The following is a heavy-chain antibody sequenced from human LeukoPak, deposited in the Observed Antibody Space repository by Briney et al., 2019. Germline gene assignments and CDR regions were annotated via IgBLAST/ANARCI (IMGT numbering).Heavy chain of an antibody. Sequence: SQTLSLTCTVSGGSISSGGYYWSWIRQPPGKGLEWIGYIYHSGSTYYNPSLKSRVTISVDRSKNQFSLKLSPVTAADTAVYYCARGRIWGYWGQGTLVTVSS. V-gene: IGHV4-30-2*01. D-gene: IGHD3-16*01. CDR2: IYHSGST. CDR3: ARGRIWGY. CDR1: GGSISSGGYY. J-gene: IGHJ4*02.